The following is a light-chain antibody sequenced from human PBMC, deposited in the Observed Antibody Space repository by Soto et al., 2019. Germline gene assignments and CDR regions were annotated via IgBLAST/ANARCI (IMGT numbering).Light chain of an antibody. J-gene: IGKJ1*01. CDR3: QQYNSWPRT. Sequence: EIVMTQSPATLSVSPGERATLSCRASQGVNTNLAWYQQKPGQAPQLFIYGASTRATGVPARFNGSGSGTEFTLTITSLQSEDFATYSCQQYNSWPRTFGHGTKV. V-gene: IGKV3-15*01. CDR2: GAS. CDR1: QGVNTN.